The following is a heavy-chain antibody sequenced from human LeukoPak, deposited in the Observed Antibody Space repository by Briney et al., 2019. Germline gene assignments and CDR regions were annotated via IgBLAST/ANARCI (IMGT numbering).Heavy chain of an antibody. Sequence: ASVKVSCKVSGYTLTELSMHWVRQAPGKGLEWMGGFDPEDGETIYAQKFQGRATMTEDTSTSTAYMELRSLRSDDTAVYYCARGIFGTGIWLYFDYWGQGTLVTVSS. D-gene: IGHD3-3*01. CDR2: FDPEDGET. V-gene: IGHV1-24*01. CDR1: GYTLTELS. J-gene: IGHJ4*02. CDR3: ARGIFGTGIWLYFDY.